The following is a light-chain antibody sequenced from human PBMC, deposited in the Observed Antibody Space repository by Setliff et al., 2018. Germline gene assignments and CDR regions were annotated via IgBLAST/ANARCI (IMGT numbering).Light chain of an antibody. V-gene: IGLV2-14*01. Sequence: ALTQPASVSGSPGQSITISCTGTSSDVGGYNYVSWYQQHPDKAPKLMISDVSKRPSGVSNRFSGSKSGNTASLTISGLQAEDEADYYCSSYTSSSTYVFGTGTKVTVL. CDR3: SSYTSSSTYV. CDR2: DVS. J-gene: IGLJ1*01. CDR1: SSDVGGYNY.